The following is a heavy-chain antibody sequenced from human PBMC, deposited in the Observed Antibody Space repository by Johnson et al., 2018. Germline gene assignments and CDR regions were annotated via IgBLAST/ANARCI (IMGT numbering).Heavy chain of an antibody. Sequence: QVQLRESGPGLVKPSETLSLTCTVSGGSISSYYWSWIRQHPGMGLEWIGRLYTSGSTNYNPSLKSRVTMSVDTSKNQFSLKLSSVTAADTAVYYCARDQGLMDVWGQGTTVTVSS. CDR3: ARDQGLMDV. CDR1: GGSISSYY. V-gene: IGHV4-4*07. CDR2: LYTSGST. J-gene: IGHJ6*02.